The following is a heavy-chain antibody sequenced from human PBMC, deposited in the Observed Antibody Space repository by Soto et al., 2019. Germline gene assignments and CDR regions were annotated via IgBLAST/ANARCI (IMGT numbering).Heavy chain of an antibody. V-gene: IGHV3-33*01. J-gene: IGHJ3*02. CDR3: ARAMDYYGSGSEDDAFDI. CDR1: GFTFSSYG. CDR2: IWYDGSNK. Sequence: PGGSLRLSCAASGFTFSSYGMHWVRQAPGKGLERVAVIWYDGSNKYYADSVKGRFTISRDNSKNTLYLQMNSLRAEDTAVYYCARAMDYYGSGSEDDAFDIWGQGTMVTVSS. D-gene: IGHD3-10*01.